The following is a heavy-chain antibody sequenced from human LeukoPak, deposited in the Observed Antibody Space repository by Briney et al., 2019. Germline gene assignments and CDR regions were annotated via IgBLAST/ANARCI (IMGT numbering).Heavy chain of an antibody. Sequence: GGSLRLSCAASGFTFSSYSMNWVRQAPGKGLEWVSYISSSSSTIYYADSVKGRFTISRDNAKNSLYLQMNSLRAEDTAVYYCAKGHYYGSGSLDYWGQGTLVIVSS. CDR2: ISSSSSTI. CDR3: AKGHYYGSGSLDY. V-gene: IGHV3-48*01. CDR1: GFTFSSYS. D-gene: IGHD3-10*01. J-gene: IGHJ4*02.